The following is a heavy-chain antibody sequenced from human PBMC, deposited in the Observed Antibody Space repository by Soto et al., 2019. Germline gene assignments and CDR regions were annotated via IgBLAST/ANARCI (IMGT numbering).Heavy chain of an antibody. CDR2: ISWNSGSI. CDR1: GFTFDDYA. CDR3: AKFQGVGSWYPYAFDI. J-gene: IGHJ3*02. Sequence: RLSCAASGFTFDDYAMHWVRQAPGKGLEWVSGISWNSGSIGYADSVKGRFTISRDNAKNSLYLQMNSLRAEDTALYYCAKFQGVGSWYPYAFDIWGQGTMVTVSS. D-gene: IGHD6-13*01. V-gene: IGHV3-9*01.